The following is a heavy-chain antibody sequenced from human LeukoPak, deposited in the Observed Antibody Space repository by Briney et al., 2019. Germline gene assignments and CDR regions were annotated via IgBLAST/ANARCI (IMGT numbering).Heavy chain of an antibody. J-gene: IGHJ4*02. D-gene: IGHD6-13*01. CDR2: INWNGGST. CDR1: GFTFDDYG. CDR3: ARVYQQLVPFDY. V-gene: IGHV3-20*04. Sequence: GGSLRLSCAASGFTFDDYGTSWVRQAPGKGLEWVSGINWNGGSTGYADSVKGRFTISRDNAKNSLYLQMNSLRAEDTALYYCARVYQQLVPFDYWGQGTLVTVSS.